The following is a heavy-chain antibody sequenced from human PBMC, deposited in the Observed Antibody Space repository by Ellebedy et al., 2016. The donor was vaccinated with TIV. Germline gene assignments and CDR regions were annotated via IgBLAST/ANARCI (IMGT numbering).Heavy chain of an antibody. CDR2: IGGSGGST. Sequence: GGSLRLSXAASGFTFSNYAMSWVRQAPGKGLEWASTIGGSGGSTYYADSVRGRFTISRDTSKNTLYLQMNSLRAEDTAVYYRATIEDDSSIWFRYFDLWGRGTLVTVSS. V-gene: IGHV3-23*01. D-gene: IGHD6-13*01. J-gene: IGHJ2*01. CDR1: GFTFSNYA. CDR3: ATIEDDSSIWFRYFDL.